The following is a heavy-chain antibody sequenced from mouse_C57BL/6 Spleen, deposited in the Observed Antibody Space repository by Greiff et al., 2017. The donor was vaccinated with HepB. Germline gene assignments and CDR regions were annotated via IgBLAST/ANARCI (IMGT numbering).Heavy chain of an antibody. CDR1: GYTFTSYW. CDR2: IDPNSGGT. D-gene: IGHD4-1*01. V-gene: IGHV1-72*01. Sequence: QVQLQQPGAELVKPGASVKLSCKASGYTFTSYWMHWVKQRPGRGLEWIGRIDPNSGGTKYNEKFKSKATLTVDKSSSTAYMQLSSLTSEDSAVYSCARSGTWTAGDHWYFDVWGTGTTVTVSS. CDR3: ARSGTWTAGDHWYFDV. J-gene: IGHJ1*03.